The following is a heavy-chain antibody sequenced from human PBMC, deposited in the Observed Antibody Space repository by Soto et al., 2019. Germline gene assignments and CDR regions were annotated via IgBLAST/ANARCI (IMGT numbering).Heavy chain of an antibody. CDR3: ARDRDNSNWPNFDS. V-gene: IGHV1-69*02. Sequence: QVQLVQSGSEVKKPGSSVRVSCKTSGDTFSIYTISWVRQAPGQGLEWMGRVLPFLDITSYSQRFQGRVTITAHRSTTTAYMELTSLRSEDTAVYYCARDRDNSNWPNFDSWGQGTLVTVSS. D-gene: IGHD6-13*01. J-gene: IGHJ4*02. CDR1: GDTFSIYT. CDR2: VLPFLDIT.